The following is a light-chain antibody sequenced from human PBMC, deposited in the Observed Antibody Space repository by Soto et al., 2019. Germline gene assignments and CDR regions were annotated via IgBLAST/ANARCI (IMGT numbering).Light chain of an antibody. V-gene: IGKV3-20*01. Sequence: EIVLTQSPCTLSLSPGERATLSCRASQSVSSSYLAWYQQQPGQAPRLLIYGASNRASGIPYRFSGSGSGTDFTLTISRLEPEDFAVYYCHQYYKLPRTFGQGTKVEIK. CDR2: GAS. CDR1: QSVSSSY. J-gene: IGKJ1*01. CDR3: HQYYKLPRT.